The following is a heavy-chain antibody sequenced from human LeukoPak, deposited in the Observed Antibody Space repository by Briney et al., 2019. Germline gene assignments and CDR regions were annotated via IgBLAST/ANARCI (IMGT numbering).Heavy chain of an antibody. D-gene: IGHD2/OR15-2a*01. CDR3: ATNLIGAGEYFQQ. CDR2: ISSGGDIM. Sequence: PGGSLRLSCAASGLRFSDYYVSWIRQAPGRGLQWVSYISSGGDIMHYADSVKGRFTSSRDNAKNSGYLEMNSLGAEDTAVYYCATNLIGAGEYFQQWGQGTLVTVSS. V-gene: IGHV3-11*01. CDR1: GLRFSDYY. J-gene: IGHJ1*01.